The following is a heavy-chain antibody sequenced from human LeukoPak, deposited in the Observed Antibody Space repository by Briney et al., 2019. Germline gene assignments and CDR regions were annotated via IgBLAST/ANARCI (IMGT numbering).Heavy chain of an antibody. CDR1: GYTFTSYG. CDR2: ISAYNGNT. J-gene: IGHJ4*02. V-gene: IGHV1-18*01. D-gene: IGHD3-22*01. CDR3: AKAGLTYYYDSSGYYSD. Sequence: GASVKVSCKASGYTFTSYGISWVRQAPGQGLEWMGWISAYNGNTNYAQKFQGRVTITADKSTSTAYMELSSLRSEDTAVYYCAKAGLTYYYDSSGYYSDWGQGTLVTVSS.